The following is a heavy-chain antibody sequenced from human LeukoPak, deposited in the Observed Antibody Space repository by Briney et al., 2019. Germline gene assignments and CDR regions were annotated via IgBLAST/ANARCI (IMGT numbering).Heavy chain of an antibody. V-gene: IGHV4-59*01. CDR1: GGSISSSD. J-gene: IGHJ6*03. CDR2: IYYSGST. Sequence: SETLSLTCTVSGGSISSSDWSWIRQPPGKGLEWIGYIYYSGSTNYNPSLKSRVTISVDTSKNQFSLKVTSVTAADTAVYYCTRIRYGSNIYRYYYMDVWGKGTTVIVSS. CDR3: TRIRYGSNIYRYYYMDV. D-gene: IGHD3-10*01.